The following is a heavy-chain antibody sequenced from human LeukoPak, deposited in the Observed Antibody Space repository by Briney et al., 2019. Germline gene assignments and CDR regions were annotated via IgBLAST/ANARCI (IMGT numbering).Heavy chain of an antibody. CDR2: INTNTGNP. CDR3: ARDPSDGSGSSYDY. Sequence: ASVKVSCKASGYTFTSYGISWVRQAPGQGLEWMGWINTNTGNPTYAQGFTGRFVFSLDTSVSTAYLQISSLKAEDTAVYYCARDPSDGSGSSYDYWGQGALVTVSS. J-gene: IGHJ4*02. V-gene: IGHV7-4-1*02. CDR1: GYTFTSYG. D-gene: IGHD3-10*01.